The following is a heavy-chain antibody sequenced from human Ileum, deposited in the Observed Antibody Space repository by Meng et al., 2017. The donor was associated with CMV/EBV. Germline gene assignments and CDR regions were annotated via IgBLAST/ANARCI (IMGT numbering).Heavy chain of an antibody. Sequence: YSMNWVRQAPGKGLEWVSSISSSSSYRYYADSVEGRFTNSRDNAKNSLYLQMNSLRAEDTAVYYCARGKDDYYDFWSGSPPGGWFDPWGQGTLVTVSS. CDR1: YS. V-gene: IGHV3-21*01. J-gene: IGHJ5*02. CDR3: ARGKDDYYDFWSGSPPGGWFDP. CDR2: ISSSSSYR. D-gene: IGHD3-3*01.